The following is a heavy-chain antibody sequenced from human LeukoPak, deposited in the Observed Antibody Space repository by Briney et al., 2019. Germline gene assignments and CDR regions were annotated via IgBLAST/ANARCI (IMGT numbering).Heavy chain of an antibody. J-gene: IGHJ4*02. CDR1: GFTFSSYS. CDR3: ARGSPSEYSSSSPLEY. Sequence: GGSLRLSCAASGFTFSSYSMNWVRQAPGKGLEWASSISSSSSYIYYADSVKGRFTISRDNAKNSLYLQMNSLRAEDTAVYYCARGSPSEYSSSSPLEYWGQGTLVTVSS. CDR2: ISSSSSYI. D-gene: IGHD6-6*01. V-gene: IGHV3-21*01.